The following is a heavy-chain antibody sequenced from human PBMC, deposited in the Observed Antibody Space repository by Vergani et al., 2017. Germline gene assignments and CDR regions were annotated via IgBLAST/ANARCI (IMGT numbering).Heavy chain of an antibody. CDR1: GFTFSSYS. V-gene: IGHV3-48*01. D-gene: IGHD6-19*01. CDR2: ISTTSDTI. Sequence: DVQLVESGGDLVQPGGSLRLSCAASGFTFSSYSMNWVRQAPGKGLEWISYISTTSDTIYYADSVRGRFTIYRDNAKNSLYLEMNSLRVEDTAVYFCARSLVAGKGGYWGQGTLVAVSS. CDR3: ARSLVAGKGGY. J-gene: IGHJ4*02.